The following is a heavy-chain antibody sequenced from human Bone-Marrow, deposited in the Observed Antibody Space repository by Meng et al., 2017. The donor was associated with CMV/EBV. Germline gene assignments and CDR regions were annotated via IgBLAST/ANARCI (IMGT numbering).Heavy chain of an antibody. CDR1: GYTFTGYY. CDR2: INPNSGGT. V-gene: IGHV1-2*02. Sequence: ASVKVSCKASGYTFTGYYIHWVRQVPGQGLEWMGWINPNSGGTKYAQKFQGRVTMTRDTSISTAYMELSRLRSDDTAVYYCARGTSRYYDFWSGYYYVDYYYYYGMDVWGQGTTVTVSS. J-gene: IGHJ6*02. D-gene: IGHD3-3*01. CDR3: ARGTSRYYDFWSGYYYVDYYYYYGMDV.